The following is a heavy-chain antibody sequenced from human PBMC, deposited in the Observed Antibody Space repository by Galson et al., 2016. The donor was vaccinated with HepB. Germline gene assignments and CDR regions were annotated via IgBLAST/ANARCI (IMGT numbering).Heavy chain of an antibody. CDR3: GRDWGRNGYPVDY. J-gene: IGHJ4*02. CDR1: GFTFSSYS. CDR2: ISRSSSFI. Sequence: SLRLSCAASGFTFSSYSMNWVRQAPGKGLEWVSSISRSSSFIYHADSVKGRFTISRDNAKNSLYLQMNSLRAEDTAVCYCGRDWGRNGYPVDYWGQGTLVTVSS. V-gene: IGHV3-21*01. D-gene: IGHD5-24*01.